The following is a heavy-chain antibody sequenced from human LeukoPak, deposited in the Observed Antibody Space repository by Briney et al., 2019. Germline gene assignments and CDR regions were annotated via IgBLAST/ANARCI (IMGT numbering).Heavy chain of an antibody. D-gene: IGHD2-2*01. CDR1: GGSISSGDYY. CDR3: ARAQGYCSSTSCFNGFDP. V-gene: IGHV4-30-4*01. CDR2: IYYSGST. Sequence: PQTLSLTCTVPGGSISSGDYYWSWIRQPPGKGPASTGYIYYSGSTYYNPSLKSRLTISVDTSKNQFSLKLSSVTAADTAVYYCARAQGYCSSTSCFNGFDPWGQGTLVTVSS. J-gene: IGHJ5*02.